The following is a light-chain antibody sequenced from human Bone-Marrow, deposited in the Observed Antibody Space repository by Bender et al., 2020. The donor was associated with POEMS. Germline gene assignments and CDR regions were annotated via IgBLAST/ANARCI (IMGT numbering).Light chain of an antibody. CDR3: ASYTTSNTLL. J-gene: IGLJ2*01. CDR2: DVS. V-gene: IGLV2-14*03. CDR1: SSDVGGFDY. Sequence: QSALTQPASVSGSPGQSITISCTGTSSDVGGFDYVSWYQHHPGTAPKLMIYDVSLRPSGLSNRFSGSKSGNTASLTISGLQTEDEADYYCASYTTSNTLLFGGGTKLTVL.